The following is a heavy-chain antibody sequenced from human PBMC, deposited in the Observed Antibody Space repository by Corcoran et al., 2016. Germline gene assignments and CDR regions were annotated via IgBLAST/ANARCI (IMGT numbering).Heavy chain of an antibody. CDR2: TYYRSKWYN. CDR3: ARDLTTYGGYYYYGMDV. D-gene: IGHD1-1*01. CDR1: GDSVSSNSAA. Sequence: QVQLQQSGPGLVKPSQTLSLTCAISGDSVSSNSAAWNWIRQSPSRGLEWLGRTYYRSKWYNDYAVSVKSRITINPDTSKNQFSLQLNSMTPEATAVYYCARDLTTYGGYYYYGMDVWGQGTTVTVSS. J-gene: IGHJ6*02. V-gene: IGHV6-1*01.